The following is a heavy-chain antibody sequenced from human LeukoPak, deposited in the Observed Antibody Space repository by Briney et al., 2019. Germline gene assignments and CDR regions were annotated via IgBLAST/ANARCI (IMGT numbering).Heavy chain of an antibody. J-gene: IGHJ3*02. D-gene: IGHD2-21*02. CDR3: TSHTGTGDAFRPFHI. V-gene: IGHV3-7*01. CDR2: IKQDGSEK. CDR1: GFTFSSYW. Sequence: GGSLRLSCGASGFTFSSYWMSWVRQAPGKGLEWVGNIKQDGSEKYYVDSVKGRFTISRDNAKNSLYLQMNSLRAEDTAVYYCTSHTGTGDAFRPFHIWGQGTMVTVSS.